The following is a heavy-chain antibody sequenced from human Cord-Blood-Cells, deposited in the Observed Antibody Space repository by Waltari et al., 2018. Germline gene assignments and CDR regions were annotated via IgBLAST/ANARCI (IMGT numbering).Heavy chain of an antibody. J-gene: IGHJ4*02. CDR3: ARDNHGDYDY. CDR1: GGTCSSYA. CDR2: IIPIFGTA. V-gene: IGHV1-69*01. D-gene: IGHD4-17*01. Sequence: QVQLVQSGSEVKKPWSSVQVSCKASGGTCSSYAISWVRQAPGQGLEWMGGIIPIFGTANYAQKFHGRVTITADESTSTAYMELSSLRSEDTAVYYCARDNHGDYDYWGQGTLVTVSS.